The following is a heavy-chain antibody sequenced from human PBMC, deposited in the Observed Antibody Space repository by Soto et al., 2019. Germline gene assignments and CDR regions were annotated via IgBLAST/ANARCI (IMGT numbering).Heavy chain of an antibody. V-gene: IGHV5-51*01. J-gene: IGHJ6*02. CDR1: GYSFTSYW. CDR2: IYPGDSDT. Sequence: GESLKISCKGSGYSFTSYWIGWVRQMPGKGLEWMGIIYPGDSDTRYSPSFQGQVAISADKSISTAYLQWSSLQASDTAIYYCARQGRCSSTSCYTGANFYYYGMDVWGQGTTVTVSS. CDR3: ARQGRCSSTSCYTGANFYYYGMDV. D-gene: IGHD2-2*02.